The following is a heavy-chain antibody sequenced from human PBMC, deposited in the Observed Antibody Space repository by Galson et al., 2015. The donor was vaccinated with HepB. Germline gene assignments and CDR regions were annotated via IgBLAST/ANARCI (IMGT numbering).Heavy chain of an antibody. J-gene: IGHJ4*02. Sequence: PALVKPTQTLTLTCTFSGFSLSTSGVGVGWIRPPPGKALEWLALIYWNDDKRYSPSLKSRLTITKDTSKNQVVLTMTNMDPVDTATYYCAHSATAEEWFGELWGVIDYWGQGTLVTVSS. CDR1: GFSLSTSGVG. CDR2: IYWNDDK. V-gene: IGHV2-5*01. CDR3: AHSATAEEWFGELWGVIDY. D-gene: IGHD3-10*01.